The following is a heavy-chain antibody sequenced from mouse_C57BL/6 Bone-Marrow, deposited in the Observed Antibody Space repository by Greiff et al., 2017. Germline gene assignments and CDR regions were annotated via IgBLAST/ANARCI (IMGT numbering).Heavy chain of an antibody. CDR3: TRGATVVAVDY. V-gene: IGHV1-15*01. Sequence: QVHVKQSGAELVRPGASVTLSCKASGYTFTDYDMHWVKQTPVHGLEWIGAIDPETGGTAYNQKFKGKAILTADKSSSTAYMELRSLTSEDSAVYYCTRGATVVAVDYWGQGTTLTVSS. CDR1: GYTFTDYD. CDR2: IDPETGGT. D-gene: IGHD1-1*01. J-gene: IGHJ2*01.